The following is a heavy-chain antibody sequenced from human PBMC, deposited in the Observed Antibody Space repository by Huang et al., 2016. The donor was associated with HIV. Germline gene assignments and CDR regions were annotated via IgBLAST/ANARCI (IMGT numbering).Heavy chain of an antibody. Sequence: VESGGRLVQPGGSLRLSCVGSTFRFGAYWMSWGRQSPGKGLWWVANIKQDESEKYYVDSVKGRFNISRDNAKKVLFLEMNNVRVEDTATYYCATKTAAMDIWGQGTTVTVS. CDR2: IKQDESEK. CDR1: TFRFGAYW. D-gene: IGHD1-7*01. CDR3: ATKTAAMDI. V-gene: IGHV3-7*01. J-gene: IGHJ6*02.